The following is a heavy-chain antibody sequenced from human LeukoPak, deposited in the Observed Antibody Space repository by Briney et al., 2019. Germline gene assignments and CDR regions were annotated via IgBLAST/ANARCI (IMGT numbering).Heavy chain of an antibody. V-gene: IGHV3-23*01. Sequence: GGSLRLSCAASGFTFSSYAMTWVRQAPGKGLEWVSGISGSGGNTYYTDSVRGRLSISRDNSKNTLYLQVNSLRAEDTAVYYCAKDDARGRYKHWGQGTLVTVSS. D-gene: IGHD3-16*01. CDR1: GFTFSSYA. J-gene: IGHJ1*01. CDR3: AKDDARGRYKH. CDR2: ISGSGGNT.